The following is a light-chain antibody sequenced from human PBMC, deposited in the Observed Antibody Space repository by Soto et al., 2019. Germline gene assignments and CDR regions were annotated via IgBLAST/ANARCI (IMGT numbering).Light chain of an antibody. V-gene: IGKV3-20*01. CDR2: GAS. J-gene: IGKJ5*01. CDR3: QQYGGSMT. CDR1: QSLSSSY. Sequence: EIVLTQSPGTLSLSPGDTATLSCRASQSLSSSYLAWYQQRPGQAPRLLIYGASTRATGIPDRFSGSGSGTDFTLTITRLDPEYFAVYYCQQYGGSMTFGQGTRLEIE.